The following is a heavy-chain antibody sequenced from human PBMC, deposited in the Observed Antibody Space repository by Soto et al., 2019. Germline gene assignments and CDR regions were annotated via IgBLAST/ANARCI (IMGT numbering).Heavy chain of an antibody. V-gene: IGHV4-39*02. CDR2: IYYSGST. CDR1: GGSISSSSYY. J-gene: IGHJ5*02. D-gene: IGHD6-6*01. Sequence: PSETLSLTCTVSGGSISSSSYYWGWIRQPPGKGLEWIGSIYYSGSTYYNPSPKSRVTISVDTSKNQFSLKLSSVTAADTAVYYCAREEQLDRNWFDPWGQGTLVTVS. CDR3: AREEQLDRNWFDP.